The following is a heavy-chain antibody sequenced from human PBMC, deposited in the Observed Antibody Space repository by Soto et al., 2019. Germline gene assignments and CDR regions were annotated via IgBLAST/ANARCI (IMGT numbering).Heavy chain of an antibody. CDR3: VKVRGGFYTYYFDY. CDR1: GFIFSSYA. V-gene: IGHV3-23*01. J-gene: IGHJ4*02. CDR2: ISGSGVSA. Sequence: EVQLLEFGGGLEQPGGSLRLSCAASGFIFSSYAMNWVRQAPGKGLEWVSGISGSGVSAYYADSVKGRFSISRDNSKNTLYLQMNSLRAEDTAIYYCVKVRGGFYTYYFDYWGQGTLVTVSS. D-gene: IGHD3-10*01.